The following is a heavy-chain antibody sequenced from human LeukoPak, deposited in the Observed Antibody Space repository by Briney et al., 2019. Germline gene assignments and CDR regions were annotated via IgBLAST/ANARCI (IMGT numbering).Heavy chain of an antibody. J-gene: IGHJ4*02. V-gene: IGHV2-5*02. CDR2: IYWDDDK. Sequence: SGPTLVKPTQTLTLTCTFSGFSLSTSGVGVGWIRQPPGKALEWLALIYWDDDKRYSPSLKTRLTITKDTSKNQVVLIMTNMDPVDTATYYCALRLLNKASGTYYFDYWGQGALVTVSS. CDR3: ALRLLNKASGTYYFDY. D-gene: IGHD3-10*01. CDR1: GFSLSTSGVG.